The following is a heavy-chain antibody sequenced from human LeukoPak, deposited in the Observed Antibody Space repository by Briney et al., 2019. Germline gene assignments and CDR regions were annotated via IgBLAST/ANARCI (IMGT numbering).Heavy chain of an antibody. CDR1: DGSFSGYY. J-gene: IGHJ4*02. V-gene: IGHV4-34*01. Sequence: PSETLSLTCAVYDGSFSGYYWSWIRQPPGKGLEWIGEINHSGDTNYNPSLKSRVTISVDTSKNQFSLKLSSVTAADTAMYYCARYSGYYLSYFDYWGQGTLVTVSS. CDR3: ARYSGYYLSYFDY. CDR2: INHSGDT. D-gene: IGHD3-22*01.